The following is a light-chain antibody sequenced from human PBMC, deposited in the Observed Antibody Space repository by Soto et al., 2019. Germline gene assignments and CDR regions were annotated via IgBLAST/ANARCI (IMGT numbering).Light chain of an antibody. CDR2: DAV. J-gene: IGKJ4*01. V-gene: IGKV3-20*01. CDR1: QPVTSSY. Sequence: VLTQSPGSLSLSPGERATVSCRASQPVTSSYLAWYQQRPGQAPQLLIYDAVKRATGIPDRFSGSESGRDYTLTISRLDPEDSAVYHCQQYGASITFGGGTKLEIK. CDR3: QQYGASIT.